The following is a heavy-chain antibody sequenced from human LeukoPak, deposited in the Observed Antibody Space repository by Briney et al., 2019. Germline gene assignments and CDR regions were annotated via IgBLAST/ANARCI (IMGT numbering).Heavy chain of an antibody. CDR2: IYYSGST. J-gene: IGHJ6*03. V-gene: IGHV4-59*01. CDR3: AREVRDFWSGSHYYYYMDV. CDR1: GGSISSYY. D-gene: IGHD3-3*01. Sequence: PETLSLTCTVSGGSISSYYWSWIRQPPGKGLEWIGYIYYSGSTNYNPSLKSRVTISVDTSKNQFSLRLRSVTAADTAVYYCAREVRDFWSGSHYYYYMDVWGKGTTVTVSS.